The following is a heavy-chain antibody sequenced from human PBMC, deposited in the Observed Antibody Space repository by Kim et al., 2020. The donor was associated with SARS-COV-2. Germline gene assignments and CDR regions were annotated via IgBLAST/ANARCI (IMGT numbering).Heavy chain of an antibody. CDR3: ARTDSSSWYASLYRPRNPQEKVDY. D-gene: IGHD6-13*01. CDR2: IYYSGST. Sequence: SETLSLTCTVSGGSISSSSYYWGWIRQPPGKGLEWIGSIYYSGSTYYNPSLKSRVTISVDTSKNQFSLKLSSVTAADTAVYYCARTDSSSWYASLYRPRNPQEKVDYWGQGTLVTVSS. CDR1: GGSISSSSYY. V-gene: IGHV4-39*01. J-gene: IGHJ4*02.